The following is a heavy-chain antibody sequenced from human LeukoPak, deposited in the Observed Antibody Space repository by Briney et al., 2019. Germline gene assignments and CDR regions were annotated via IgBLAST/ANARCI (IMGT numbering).Heavy chain of an antibody. D-gene: IGHD3-22*01. CDR3: ARGLYYYDSSGYYYGDAFDI. J-gene: IGHJ3*02. Sequence: GESLKISCKGSGYSFTSYWIGWVRQMPGKGLEWMGIIYPGDSDTRYSPSFQGQVTISADKSISPAYLQWSSLKASDTAMYYCARGLYYYDSSGYYYGDAFDIWGQGTMVTVSS. CDR2: IYPGDSDT. CDR1: GYSFTSYW. V-gene: IGHV5-51*01.